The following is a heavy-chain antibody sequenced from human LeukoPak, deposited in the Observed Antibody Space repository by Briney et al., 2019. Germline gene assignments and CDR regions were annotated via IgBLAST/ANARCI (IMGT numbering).Heavy chain of an antibody. Sequence: ASVKVSCKASGYTFTGYYMHWVRQAPGQGLEWMGWINPNSGGTNYAQKFQGRVTMTRDTSISTAYMELRSLRSDDTAVYYCARDLGGSYYYYYYMDVWGKGTTVTVSS. D-gene: IGHD1-26*01. V-gene: IGHV1-2*02. CDR2: INPNSGGT. CDR3: ARDLGGSYYYYYYMDV. CDR1: GYTFTGYY. J-gene: IGHJ6*03.